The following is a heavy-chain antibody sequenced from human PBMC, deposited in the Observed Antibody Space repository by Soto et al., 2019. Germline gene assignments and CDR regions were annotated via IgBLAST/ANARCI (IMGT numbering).Heavy chain of an antibody. CDR2: IDASGTTI. CDR3: AKTAYCTSDICAPEVPS. CDR1: GFAFEIHS. J-gene: IGHJ1*01. V-gene: IGHV3-48*02. D-gene: IGHD2-8*02. Sequence: DVRLVQSGGGLVQPGGSLRLSCAASGFAFEIHSMNWFRQAPGKVPEWVSSIDASGTTIYSADSVKGRFDISRDNAKSSLYLQMTILRDDASAVYFGAKTAYCTSDICAPEVPSWGHGTRVTV.